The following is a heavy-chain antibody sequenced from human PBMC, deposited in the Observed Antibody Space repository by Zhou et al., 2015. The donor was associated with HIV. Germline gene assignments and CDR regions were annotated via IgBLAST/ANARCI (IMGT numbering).Heavy chain of an antibody. CDR1: GGFSSDS. CDR3: ARSITFGGVIVIPYYFDY. Sequence: QVQLVQSGAEVKQPGSSLKVSCQTSGGFSSDSFSWVRQAPGQGLEWMGGIIPIFDTTNYGEKFQGRVTITADESTSTAYMELSSLRSEDTAVYYCARSITFGGVIVIPYYFDYWGQGTLVTVSS. D-gene: IGHD3-16*02. V-gene: IGHV1-69*12. J-gene: IGHJ4*02. CDR2: IIPIFDTT.